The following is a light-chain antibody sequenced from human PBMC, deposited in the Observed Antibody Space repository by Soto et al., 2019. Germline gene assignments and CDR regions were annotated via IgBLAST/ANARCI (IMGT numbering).Light chain of an antibody. CDR1: SSNIGAGSD. CDR3: QTYDSSLSGLYV. Sequence: SVLTQPPSISGAPGQRVTISCTGSSSNIGAGSDVHWYHQLPGTAPKLLIYGNTNRPSGVPDRFSGSKSGTSASLAIAGLQTEDEGDYYCQTYDSSLSGLYVFGTATKV. J-gene: IGLJ1*01. V-gene: IGLV1-40*01. CDR2: GNT.